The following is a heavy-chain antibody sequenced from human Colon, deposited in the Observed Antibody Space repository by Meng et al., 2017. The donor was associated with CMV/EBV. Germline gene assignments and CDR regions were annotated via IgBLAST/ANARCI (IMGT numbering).Heavy chain of an antibody. J-gene: IGHJ1*01. D-gene: IGHD1-26*01. Sequence: GESLEISCAASGFTFSSYWMHWVRQAPGKGLVWVSRISSDGSITRYADSVKGRFTISRDNAKNTLYVQMKSLTAEDTAVYYCARGGSYYGRYLQLWGQGTLVTVSS. V-gene: IGHV3-74*01. CDR3: ARGGSYYGRYLQL. CDR2: ISSDGSIT. CDR1: GFTFSSYW.